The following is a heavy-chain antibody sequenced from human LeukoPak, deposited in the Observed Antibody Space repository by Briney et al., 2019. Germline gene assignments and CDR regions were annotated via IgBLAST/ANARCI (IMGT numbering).Heavy chain of an antibody. CDR2: IIPNSGVT. V-gene: IGHV1-2*02. CDR1: GYTFTGYF. CDR3: AILAYAVVSH. Sequence: GASVKVSCRTSGYTFTGYFIHWVRHAPGQGLQWMGWIIPNSGVTSYAQKFQGRVTMTRDTSISTAYMQLSRLRSDDTAVYYCAILAYAVVSHWGQGTLVTVSS. J-gene: IGHJ4*02. D-gene: IGHD4-23*01.